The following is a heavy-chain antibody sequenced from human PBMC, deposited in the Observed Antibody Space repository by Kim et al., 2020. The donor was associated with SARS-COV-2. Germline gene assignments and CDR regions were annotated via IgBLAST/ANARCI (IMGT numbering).Heavy chain of an antibody. J-gene: IGHJ4*02. Sequence: SETLSLTCTVSGGSISSISYYWGWIRQPPGKGLEWIGSVYYSGSTYYNPYLQSPDTISEDTCKNQFSLKLSSVTAADTAVYYCATVLRYCDWLQDYGTLNIDFWGRGTLVTVSS. CDR3: ATVLRYCDWLQDYGTLNIDF. CDR2: VYYSGST. D-gene: IGHD3-9*01. V-gene: IGHV4-39*01. CDR1: GGSISSISYY.